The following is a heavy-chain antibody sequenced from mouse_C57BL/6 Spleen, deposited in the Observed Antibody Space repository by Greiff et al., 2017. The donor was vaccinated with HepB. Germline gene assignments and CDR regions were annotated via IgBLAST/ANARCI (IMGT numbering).Heavy chain of an antibody. CDR2: IRNKANGYTT. Sequence: EVQLQESGGGLVQPGGSLSLSCAASGFTFTDYYMSWVRQPPGKALEWLGFIRNKANGYTTEYSASVKGRFTISRDNSQSILYLQMNALRAEDSATYYCARYMKEDYFDYWGQGTTLTVSS. V-gene: IGHV7-3*01. CDR1: GFTFTDYY. J-gene: IGHJ2*01. CDR3: ARYMKEDYFDY.